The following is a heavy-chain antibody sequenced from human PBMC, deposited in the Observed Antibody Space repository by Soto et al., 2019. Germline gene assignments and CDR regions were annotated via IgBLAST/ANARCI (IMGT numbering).Heavy chain of an antibody. CDR1: GFTFSSYS. V-gene: IGHV3-21*01. J-gene: IGHJ4*02. CDR2: ISSSSSYI. CDR3: ARDPRESIAAAGKDFDY. Sequence: PGGSLRLSCAASGFTFSSYSMNWVRQAPGKXLEWVSSISSSSSYIYYADSVKGRFTISRDNAKNSLYLQMNSLRAEDTAVYYCARDPRESIAAAGKDFDYWGQGTLVTVSS. D-gene: IGHD6-13*01.